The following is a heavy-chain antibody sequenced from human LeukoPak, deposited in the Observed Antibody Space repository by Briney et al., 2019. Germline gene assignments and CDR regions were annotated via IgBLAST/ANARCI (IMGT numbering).Heavy chain of an antibody. V-gene: IGHV3-23*01. CDR2: ISGSGGST. J-gene: IGHJ5*02. D-gene: IGHD2-15*01. CDR3: AKDARQHIVVVAATVNWFDP. CDR1: GFTFSSYA. Sequence: GGSLRLSCAASGFTFSSYAMSWVRQAPGKGLEWVSAISGSGGSTYYADSVKGRFTISRDNSKNTLYLQMNSLTAEDTAVYYCAKDARQHIVVVAATVNWFDPWGQGTLVTVSS.